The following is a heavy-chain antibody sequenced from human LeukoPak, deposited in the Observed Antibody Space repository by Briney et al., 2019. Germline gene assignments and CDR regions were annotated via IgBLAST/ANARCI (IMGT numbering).Heavy chain of an antibody. Sequence: GGSLRLSCAASGFTFSSCGMHWVRQSPPKGLEWVAYIRYDGSEKYYIDSVKGRFTIARDNPKETLYLQMTSLSHDDTAVYFCVKDVGVGASYFDNWGQGTLVAVSS. CDR2: IRYDGSEK. D-gene: IGHD1-26*01. CDR1: GFTFSSCG. J-gene: IGHJ4*02. CDR3: VKDVGVGASYFDN. V-gene: IGHV3-30*02.